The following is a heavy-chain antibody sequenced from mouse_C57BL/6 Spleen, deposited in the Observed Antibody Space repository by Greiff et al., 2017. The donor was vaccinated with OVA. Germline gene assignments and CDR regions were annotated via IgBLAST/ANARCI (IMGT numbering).Heavy chain of an antibody. J-gene: IGHJ2*01. Sequence: EVQLQQSGPELVKPGASVKISCKASGYTFTDYYMNWVKQSHGKSLEWIGDINPNNGGTSYNQKFKGKATLTVDKSSSTAYMELRSLTSEDSAVYYCARSYFDYGSSPYYFDYWGQGTTLTVSS. D-gene: IGHD1-1*01. CDR3: ARSYFDYGSSPYYFDY. CDR2: INPNNGGT. CDR1: GYTFTDYY. V-gene: IGHV1-26*01.